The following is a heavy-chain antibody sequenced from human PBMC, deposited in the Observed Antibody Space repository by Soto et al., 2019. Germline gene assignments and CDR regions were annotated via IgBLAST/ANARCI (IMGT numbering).Heavy chain of an antibody. J-gene: IGHJ4*02. D-gene: IGHD3-10*01. Sequence: SETLSLTCTVSGGSISSYYWSWIRQPPGKGLEWIGYIYYSGSTNYNPSLKSRVTISVDTSKNQFSLKLSSVTAADTAVYYCARDSGWFGELLYDLCGQGTLVTVSS. V-gene: IGHV4-59*01. CDR3: ARDSGWFGELLYDL. CDR2: IYYSGST. CDR1: GGSISSYY.